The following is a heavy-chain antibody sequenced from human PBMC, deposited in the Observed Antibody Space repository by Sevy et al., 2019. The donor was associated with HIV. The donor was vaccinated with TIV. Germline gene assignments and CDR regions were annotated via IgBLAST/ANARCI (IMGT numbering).Heavy chain of an antibody. CDR3: AKYKQWLPTGSFDI. D-gene: IGHD6-19*01. V-gene: IGHV3-23*01. CDR2: ISGSGGST. Sequence: GGSLRLSCAASGFTFSSYAMSWVRQAPGQGLEWVSAISGSGGSTYYADSVKGRFTISRDNSKNTLYLQMNSLRAEDTAVYYGAKYKQWLPTGSFDIWGQGTMVTVSS. CDR1: GFTFSSYA. J-gene: IGHJ3*02.